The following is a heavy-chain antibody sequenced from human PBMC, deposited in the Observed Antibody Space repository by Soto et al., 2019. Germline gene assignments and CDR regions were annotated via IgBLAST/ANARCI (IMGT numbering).Heavy chain of an antibody. CDR3: ARLGGYVSVGYYYLWDS. D-gene: IGHD3-22*01. V-gene: IGHV4-39*01. CDR2: INHSGST. CDR1: DGSMNSDSSY. J-gene: IGHJ4*02. Sequence: QLQLQESGPGLVKPSETLSLTCRVSDGSMNSDSSYWGWIRQPPGKGLEWIGVINHSGSTYHNLSLEGRVTMSVDASRNQFSLKLPSMTAAATAVYYCARLGGYVSVGYYYLWDSWGQGTLVTVSS.